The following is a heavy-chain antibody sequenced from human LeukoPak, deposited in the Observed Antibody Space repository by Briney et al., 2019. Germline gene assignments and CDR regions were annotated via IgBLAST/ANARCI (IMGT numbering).Heavy chain of an antibody. D-gene: IGHD5-18*01. J-gene: IGHJ6*03. CDR2: IIPIFGTA. CDR1: GGTFSSYA. Sequence: GASVKVSCKASGGTFSSYAISWVRQAPGQGLEWMGGIIPIFGTANYAQKFQGRVTITADKSTSTAYMELSSLRSEDTAVYYCASGGYSYGYDGEIYYYYMDVWGKGTTVTVSS. V-gene: IGHV1-69*06. CDR3: ASGGYSYGYDGEIYYYYMDV.